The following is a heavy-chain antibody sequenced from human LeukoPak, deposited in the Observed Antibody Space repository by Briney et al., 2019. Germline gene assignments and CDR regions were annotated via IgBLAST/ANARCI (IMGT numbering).Heavy chain of an antibody. CDR2: ISAYNGNT. D-gene: IGHD1-26*01. J-gene: IGHJ4*02. V-gene: IGHV1-18*01. Sequence: GASVKVSCKASGYTFTSYGISWVRQAPGQGLEWMGWISAYNGNTNYAQKLQGRVTMTTDTSTSTAYMELRSLRSDDTAVYYCARPRTINGSYYVEGTFDYWGQGTLVTVSS. CDR1: GYTFTSYG. CDR3: ARPRTINGSYYVEGTFDY.